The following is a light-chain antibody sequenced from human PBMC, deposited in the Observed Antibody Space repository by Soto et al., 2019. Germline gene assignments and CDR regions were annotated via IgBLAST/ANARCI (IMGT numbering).Light chain of an antibody. CDR3: SSYTSSSTLYV. V-gene: IGLV2-14*01. Sequence: QSVLTQPASVSGSPGQSITISCTGTSSDVGGYNYVSWYQQHPDKAPKLMIYEVSNRPSGGSNRFSGSKSGNTASLTISGIQAEDEADYDCSSYTSSSTLYVFGTGTKFTV. J-gene: IGLJ1*01. CDR1: SSDVGGYNY. CDR2: EVS.